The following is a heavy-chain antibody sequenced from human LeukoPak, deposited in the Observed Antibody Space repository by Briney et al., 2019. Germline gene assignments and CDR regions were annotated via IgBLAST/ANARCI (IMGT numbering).Heavy chain of an antibody. V-gene: IGHV3-30-3*01. CDR3: ARGRNYYDSSGYSYYFDY. D-gene: IGHD3-22*01. J-gene: IGHJ4*02. CDR1: GFTFSSYA. CDR2: ISYDGSNK. Sequence: GRSLRLPCAASGFTFSSYAMHWVRQAPGKGLEWVAVISYDGSNKYYADSVKGRFTISRDNSKNTLYLQMNSLRAEDTAVYYCARGRNYYDSSGYSYYFDYWGQGTLVTVSS.